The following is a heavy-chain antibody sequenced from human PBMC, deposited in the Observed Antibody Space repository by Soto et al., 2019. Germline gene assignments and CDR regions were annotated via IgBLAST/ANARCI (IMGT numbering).Heavy chain of an antibody. CDR3: AHRHPGVDHYYDY. CDR1: GFSLSSTGEA. Sequence: QITLKESGPTLVKPTQTLTLTCTFSGFSLSSTGEAVGWIRQPPGKAPEWLAVIYWDDDKRYSPSLTSRLSIIKDTSKNQVVLTMTNVDPVDTATFYCAHRHPGVDHYYDYWGQGALVTVSS. V-gene: IGHV2-5*02. CDR2: IYWDDDK. J-gene: IGHJ4*02.